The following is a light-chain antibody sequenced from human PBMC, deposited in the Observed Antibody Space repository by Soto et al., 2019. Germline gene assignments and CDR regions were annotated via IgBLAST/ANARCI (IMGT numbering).Light chain of an antibody. V-gene: IGKV1-8*01. CDR1: QGISSH. Sequence: AIRMTQSPSSFSASTGDRVTITCRASQGISSHLAWYQVKPGKAPRLLIYTASYLESGVPSRFSVCGSGTDFTLTISSLQAEDCADDYFLQYFSYPLTFGGGTKVEI. CDR2: TAS. CDR3: LQYFSYPLT. J-gene: IGKJ4*01.